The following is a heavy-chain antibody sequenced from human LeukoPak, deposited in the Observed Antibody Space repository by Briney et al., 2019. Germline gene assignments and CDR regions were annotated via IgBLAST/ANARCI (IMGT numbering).Heavy chain of an antibody. CDR1: GYTFTSYG. J-gene: IGHJ4*02. CDR3: ARVAAMADEY. V-gene: IGHV7-4-1*02. Sequence: ASVKVSCKASGYTFTSYGINWVRQAPGQGLECMGWINTVTGNPTYAQGFTGRFVFSLDTSVSTAYLQISSLKAEDTAVYYCARVAAMADEYWGQGTLVTVSS. CDR2: INTVTGNP. D-gene: IGHD2-2*01.